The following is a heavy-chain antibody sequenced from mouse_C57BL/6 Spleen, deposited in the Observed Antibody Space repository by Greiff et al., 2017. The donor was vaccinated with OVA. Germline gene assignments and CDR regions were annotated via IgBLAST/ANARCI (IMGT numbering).Heavy chain of an antibody. D-gene: IGHD2-3*01. CDR2: IDPSDSYT. J-gene: IGHJ2*01. CDR1: GYTFTSYW. CDR3: ARNDGYFYFDY. Sequence: QVQLQQPGAELVMPGASVKLSCKASGYTFTSYWMHWVKQRPGQGLEWIGEIDPSDSYTNYNQKFKGKSTLTVDKSSSTAYMQLSSLTSEDSAAYYCARNDGYFYFDYWGQGTTLTVSS. V-gene: IGHV1-69*01.